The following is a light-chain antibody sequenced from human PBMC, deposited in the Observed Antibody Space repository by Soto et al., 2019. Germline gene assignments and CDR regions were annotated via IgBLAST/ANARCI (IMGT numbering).Light chain of an antibody. CDR3: QQRYNWPIT. Sequence: ENVLKQSPGTVSLSPGERATLSCRASQSVNNDYLAWYQQRPGLAPRLLIFGASGRATGIPDRFSGSGSGTDFTLTISSLEPEDFSVYYCQQRYNWPITFGQGTRLEIK. V-gene: IGKV3D-20*02. CDR1: QSVNNDY. CDR2: GAS. J-gene: IGKJ5*01.